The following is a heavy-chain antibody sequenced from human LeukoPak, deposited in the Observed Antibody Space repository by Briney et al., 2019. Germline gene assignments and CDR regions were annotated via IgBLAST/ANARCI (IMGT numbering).Heavy chain of an antibody. CDR3: ARDPTVCCSDY. CDR2: INPSGGST. D-gene: IGHD3-10*02. V-gene: IGHV1-46*01. Sequence: ASVTVSCTVSGYTFTSYYMHWVRQAPGQGLEWMGIINPSGGSTSYAQKFQGRVTMTRDTSTSTVYMALSSLRSEDTAVYYCARDPTVCCSDYWGQGTLATVSS. CDR1: GYTFTSYY. J-gene: IGHJ4*02.